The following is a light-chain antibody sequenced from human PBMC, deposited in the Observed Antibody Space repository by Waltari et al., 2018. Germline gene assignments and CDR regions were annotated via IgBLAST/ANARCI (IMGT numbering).Light chain of an antibody. CDR3: QQSYSTPPWT. CDR1: KSISSY. CDR2: AAS. V-gene: IGKV1-39*01. J-gene: IGKJ1*01. Sequence: DIQMTQSPSSLSASVGDRVTITCRASKSISSYLNWYQQKPGKAPKTLFYAASSLQSGVPSMFSGSGSVTDFTLTISSLQPEDFATYYCQQSYSTPPWTFGQGTKVEIK.